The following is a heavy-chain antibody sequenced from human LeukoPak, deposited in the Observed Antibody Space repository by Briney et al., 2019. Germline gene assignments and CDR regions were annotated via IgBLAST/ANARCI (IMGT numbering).Heavy chain of an antibody. V-gene: IGHV1-8*02. J-gene: IGHJ5*02. CDR2: MNPNSGNT. Sequence: ASVKVSCKASGYTFTSYAMHWVRQAPGQRLEWMGWMNPNSGNTGYAQKFQGRVTMTRNTSISTAYMELSNLRSEDTAVYYCARLPRFDPWGQGTLVTVSS. CDR1: GYTFTSYA. CDR3: ARLPRFDP.